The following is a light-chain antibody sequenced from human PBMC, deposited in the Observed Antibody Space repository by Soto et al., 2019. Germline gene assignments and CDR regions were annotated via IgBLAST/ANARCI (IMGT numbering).Light chain of an antibody. V-gene: IGLV2-11*01. J-gene: IGLJ2*01. CDR1: SSDVGGYNY. Sequence: QSALTQPRSVSESPGQSVTISCTGTSSDVGGYNYVSWYQQYPGKAPEVVIYDVYKRPSGVPDRFSGSKSGNTPSLTISGLQAEDEADYYCCSYAGDYTLVFGGGTQLTVL. CDR3: CSYAGDYTLV. CDR2: DVY.